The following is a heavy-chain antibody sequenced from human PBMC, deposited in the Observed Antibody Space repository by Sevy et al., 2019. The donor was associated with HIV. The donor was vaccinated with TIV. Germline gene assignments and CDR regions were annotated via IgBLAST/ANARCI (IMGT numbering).Heavy chain of an antibody. Sequence: GGSLRLSCAASGFTFNICGMAWVRQAPGKGLEWVSTISGGNNNTYYAESVKGRFTISRDNSKDTRYLQMNNLRADDTATYYCAKALNPALESMIEVVLRTLKGFDVWGQGTMVTVSS. J-gene: IGHJ3*01. CDR3: AKALNPALESMIEVVLRTLKGFDV. CDR2: ISGGNNNT. D-gene: IGHD3-22*01. V-gene: IGHV3-23*01. CDR1: GFTFNICG.